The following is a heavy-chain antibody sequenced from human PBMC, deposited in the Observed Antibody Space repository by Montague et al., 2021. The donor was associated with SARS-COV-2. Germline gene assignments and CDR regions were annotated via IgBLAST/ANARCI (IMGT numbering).Heavy chain of an antibody. CDR3: ARFRIWNHLYGMDV. CDR1: GGSFSPYY. CDR2: VSHTGST. V-gene: IGHV4-59*12. J-gene: IGHJ6*02. Sequence: SETLSLTCSVSGGSFSPYYCTWIRQTPGQGLERIGYVSHTGSTNYNPSLQSRVSMFVDSSKSQFTLELSSVTAADTAISYCARFRIWNHLYGMDVWGQGTTVIVSS. D-gene: IGHD2-15*01.